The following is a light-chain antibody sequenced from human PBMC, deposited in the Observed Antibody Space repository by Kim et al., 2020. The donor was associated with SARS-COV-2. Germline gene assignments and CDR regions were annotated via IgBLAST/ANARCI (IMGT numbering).Light chain of an antibody. Sequence: PPGERATLSCRASQSVSSSYLAWYQQKPGQAPRLLIYGASSRATGIPDRFSGSGSGTDFTLTISRLEPEDFAVYYCQQYGSSPLTFGGGTKVEIK. V-gene: IGKV3-20*01. J-gene: IGKJ4*01. CDR1: QSVSSSY. CDR3: QQYGSSPLT. CDR2: GAS.